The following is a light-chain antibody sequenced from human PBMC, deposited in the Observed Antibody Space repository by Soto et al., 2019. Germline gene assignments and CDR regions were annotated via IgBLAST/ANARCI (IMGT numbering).Light chain of an antibody. V-gene: IGKV3-15*01. Sequence: ETELTQSPATLSVSPGERATLSCRARQSVYNSLAWYQERPGQAPRLLIYGASTRATGIPARFSGSGSGTEFTLTISSLQSEDSAIYYCQQYNNCPTFGQGTKVDI. CDR3: QQYNNCPT. J-gene: IGKJ1*01. CDR1: QSVYNS. CDR2: GAS.